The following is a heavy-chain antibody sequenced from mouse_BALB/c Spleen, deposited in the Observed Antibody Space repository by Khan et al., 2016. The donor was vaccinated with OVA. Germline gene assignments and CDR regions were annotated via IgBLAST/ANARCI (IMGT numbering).Heavy chain of an antibody. V-gene: IGHV5-6*01. CDR3: ASHLTGSFAY. CDR2: INSDGYYT. D-gene: IGHD4-1*01. J-gene: IGHJ3*01. Sequence: EVELVESGGDLMKPGGSLKLSCAASGFTFSTYGMSWVRQTPDKRLEWVATINSDGYYTYYPDSVQGRFTISRNNVTNTMYLQMSSLKSEDTAMYYCASHLTGSFAYWGQGTLVTVSA. CDR1: GFTFSTYG.